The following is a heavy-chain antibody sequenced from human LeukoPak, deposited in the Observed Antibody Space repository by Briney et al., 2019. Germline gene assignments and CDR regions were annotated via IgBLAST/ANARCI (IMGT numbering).Heavy chain of an antibody. V-gene: IGHV3-30*03. CDR2: IPFDGVNK. D-gene: IGHD5-18*01. J-gene: IGHJ4*02. CDR1: GFTFGDYA. CDR3: ARDADGGYSYGDDY. Sequence: GGSLRLSCAASGFTFGDYAMHWVRQAPGKGLEWVAVIPFDGVNKDYADSVKGRFTISRDNSKNTLYLQMNSLRPEDTAVYFCARDADGGYSYGDDYWGQGTLVTVSS.